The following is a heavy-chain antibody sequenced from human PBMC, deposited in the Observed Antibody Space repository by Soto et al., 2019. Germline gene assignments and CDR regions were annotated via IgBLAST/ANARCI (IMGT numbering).Heavy chain of an antibody. CDR1: GYSFTSYW. CDR3: ASPKRTDDAFDI. D-gene: IGHD2-21*02. V-gene: IGHV5-51*01. CDR2: IYPGDSDT. Sequence: GDSLKVSRKCSGYSFTSYWIGWVRQMPGKGLEWMGIIYPGDSDTRYSPSFQGQVTISADKSISTAYLQWSSLKASGTAMYYCASPKRTDDAFDIWGQGTMVTVSS. J-gene: IGHJ3*02.